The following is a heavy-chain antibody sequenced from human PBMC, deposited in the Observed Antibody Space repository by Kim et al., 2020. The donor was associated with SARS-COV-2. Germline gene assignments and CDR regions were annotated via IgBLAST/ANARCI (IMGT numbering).Heavy chain of an antibody. Sequence: GGSLRLSCAASEFTFSSYSMSWVRQAPGKGLEWVSYISSSSTMYYADAVRGRFTISRDNAKNSLYLQMNSLRDEDTAVYYCARDRHRIAVAGTGLDYWGQGTLVTVSS. J-gene: IGHJ4*02. CDR3: ARDRHRIAVAGTGLDY. V-gene: IGHV3-48*02. CDR2: ISSSSTM. D-gene: IGHD6-19*01. CDR1: EFTFSSYS.